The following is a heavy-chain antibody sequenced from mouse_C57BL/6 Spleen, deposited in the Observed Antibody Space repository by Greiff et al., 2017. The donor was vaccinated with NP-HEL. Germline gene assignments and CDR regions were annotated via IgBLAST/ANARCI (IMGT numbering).Heavy chain of an antibody. CDR3: TRDYYGSSPCDY. CDR2: ISSGGDYI. D-gene: IGHD1-1*01. CDR1: GFTFSSYA. V-gene: IGHV5-9-1*02. J-gene: IGHJ2*01. Sequence: EVQVVESGEGLVKPGGSLKLSCAASGFTFSSYAMSWVRQTPEKRLEWVAYISSGGDYIYYADTVKGRFTISRDNARNTLYLQMSSLKSEDTAMYYCTRDYYGSSPCDYWGQGTTLTVSS.